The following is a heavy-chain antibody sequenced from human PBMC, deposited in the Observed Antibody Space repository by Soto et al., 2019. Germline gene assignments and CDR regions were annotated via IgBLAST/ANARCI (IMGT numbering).Heavy chain of an antibody. CDR1: GFTFSNYA. CDR2: ISGSGGST. Sequence: EVQLLESGGGLVQPGGSLRLSCGASGFTFSNYAMSWVRQAPGKGLEWVLFISGSGGSTYYADSVKGRFTISRDNSKNMLSLQMNSLRSEDMAIYYCAKALYFSGAGCQALSYFDYWGQGTLVTVSS. CDR3: AKALYFSGAGCQALSYFDY. V-gene: IGHV3-23*01. D-gene: IGHD2-15*01. J-gene: IGHJ4*02.